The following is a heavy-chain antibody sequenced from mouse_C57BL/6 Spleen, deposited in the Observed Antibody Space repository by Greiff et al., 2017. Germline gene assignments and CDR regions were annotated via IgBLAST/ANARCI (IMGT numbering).Heavy chain of an antibody. CDR3: AREAPCYGDY. D-gene: IGHD2-10*01. V-gene: IGHV1-76*01. Sequence: VQLQQSGAELVRPGASVKLSCKASGYTFTDYYINWVKQRPGQGLEWIARIYPGSGNTYYNEKFKGKATLTAEKSSSTAYMQLSSLTSEDSAVYFCAREAPCYGDYWGQGTTLTVSS. J-gene: IGHJ2*01. CDR1: GYTFTDYY. CDR2: IYPGSGNT.